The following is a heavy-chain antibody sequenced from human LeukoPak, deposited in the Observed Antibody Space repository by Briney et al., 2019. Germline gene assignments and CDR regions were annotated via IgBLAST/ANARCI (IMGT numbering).Heavy chain of an antibody. J-gene: IGHJ4*02. Sequence: GGSLRLSCAASGFTFSSYWMHWLRQAPGKGLVWVSHINSDGSITNYADSVKGRITISRDNAKNTLYLQMNSLRAEDTAVYYCARGGLAAGFDYWGQGTLVTVSS. CDR2: INSDGSIT. V-gene: IGHV3-74*01. D-gene: IGHD6-13*01. CDR3: ARGGLAAGFDY. CDR1: GFTFSSYW.